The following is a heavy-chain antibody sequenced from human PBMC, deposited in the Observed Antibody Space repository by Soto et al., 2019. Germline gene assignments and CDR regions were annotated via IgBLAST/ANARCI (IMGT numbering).Heavy chain of an antibody. Sequence: GGSLRLSCAASGFTFSSYAMHWVRQAPGKGLEYVSAISSNGGSTYYANSVKGRFTISRANSKNTLYLQMGSLRAEDMAVYYCARDGTGGYDIFGVYDYWGQGTLVTVSS. CDR2: ISSNGGST. D-gene: IGHD3-9*01. J-gene: IGHJ4*02. V-gene: IGHV3-64*01. CDR3: ARDGTGGYDIFGVYDY. CDR1: GFTFSSYA.